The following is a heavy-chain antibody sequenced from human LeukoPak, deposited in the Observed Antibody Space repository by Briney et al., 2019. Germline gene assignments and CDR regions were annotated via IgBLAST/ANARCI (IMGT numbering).Heavy chain of an antibody. CDR1: GYTFTSYD. CDR2: MNPNSGNT. CDR3: ATALYYYDSSGYRGDY. J-gene: IGHJ4*02. D-gene: IGHD3-22*01. V-gene: IGHV1-8*01. Sequence: GASVKVSCKASGYTFTSYDINWVRQATGQGLEWMGWMNPNSGNTGYAQKFQGRVTMTRNTSISTAYMELSSLRSEDMAVYYCATALYYYDSSGYRGDYWGQGTLVTVSS.